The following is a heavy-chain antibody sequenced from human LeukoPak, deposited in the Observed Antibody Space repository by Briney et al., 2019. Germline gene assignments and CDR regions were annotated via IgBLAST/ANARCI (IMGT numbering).Heavy chain of an antibody. V-gene: IGHV4-4*09. D-gene: IGHD2-21*01. Sequence: SETPSLTCTVSGVSMSAYQWSWVRQSPEKGLEWIGCINTKGETSYNPSLKSRVTTSVDTSKSQFSLRLTSVTAADTAVYYCATSNDAKIAPFDHWGQGAPVTVSS. CDR2: INTKGET. CDR1: GVSMSAYQ. CDR3: ATSNDAKIAPFDH. J-gene: IGHJ4*02.